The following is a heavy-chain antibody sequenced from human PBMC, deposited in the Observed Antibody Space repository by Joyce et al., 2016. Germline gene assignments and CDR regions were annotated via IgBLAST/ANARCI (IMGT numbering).Heavy chain of an antibody. CDR3: GRDLGGAASS. J-gene: IGHJ5*02. D-gene: IGHD1-26*01. CDR1: GFPFSSYW. Sequence: EVQLVESGGGLVQPGGSLRLSCAASGFPFSSYWIHWVRQTPGKGLVWVARTNEDGSHINYADSVKGRFTISRDNAKNTLYLQMNSLRAEDTAVYYCGRDLGGAASSWGQGTLVTVSS. CDR2: TNEDGSHI. V-gene: IGHV3-74*01.